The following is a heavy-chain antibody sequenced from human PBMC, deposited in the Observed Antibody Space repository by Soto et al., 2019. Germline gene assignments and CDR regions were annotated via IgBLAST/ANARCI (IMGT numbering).Heavy chain of an antibody. CDR3: ARVGAYCGEFDYFDY. CDR1: GFNFNSYT. Sequence: PGGSLRLSCSVSGFNFNSYTMNWVRLAPGKGLEWVSSISRFSDRTYYADSVKRRFAIFRANAENSVYLQVNRLRVEDTAVYYCARVGAYCGEFDYFDYWGQGTPVTVPS. V-gene: IGHV3-21*06. J-gene: IGHJ4*02. D-gene: IGHD3-10*01. CDR2: ISRFSDRT.